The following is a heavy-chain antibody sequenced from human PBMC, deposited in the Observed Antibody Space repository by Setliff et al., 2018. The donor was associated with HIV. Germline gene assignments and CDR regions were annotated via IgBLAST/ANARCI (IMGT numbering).Heavy chain of an antibody. CDR1: GGSISSSSYY. V-gene: IGHV4-39*01. CDR2: IYYSGST. D-gene: IGHD3-10*01. Sequence: PSETLSLTCTVSGGSISSSSYYWGWIRQPPGKGLEWIGSIYYSGSTYYNPSLKSRVAISVDTSENTLSLSLTSVTVADTAVYFCARSRWLSNTAYYFDFWGRGKLVTVSS. CDR3: ARSRWLSNTAYYFDF. J-gene: IGHJ4*02.